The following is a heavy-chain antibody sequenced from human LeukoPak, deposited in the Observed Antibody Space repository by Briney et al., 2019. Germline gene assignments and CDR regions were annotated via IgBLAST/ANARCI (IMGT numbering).Heavy chain of an antibody. Sequence: GGSLRLSCAASGFTFSSYSMNWVRQAPGKGLEWVSSISSSSSYIYYADSVKGRFTISRDNAKNSLYLQMNSLRAEDTAAYYCARDLEVPAATYWTLKNYYYYGMDVWGQGTTVTVSS. CDR3: ARDLEVPAATYWTLKNYYYYGMDV. D-gene: IGHD2-2*01. V-gene: IGHV3-21*01. CDR2: ISSSSSYI. CDR1: GFTFSSYS. J-gene: IGHJ6*02.